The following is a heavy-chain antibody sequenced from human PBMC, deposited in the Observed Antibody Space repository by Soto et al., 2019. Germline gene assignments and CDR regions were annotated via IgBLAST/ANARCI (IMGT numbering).Heavy chain of an antibody. D-gene: IGHD3-10*01. V-gene: IGHV4-31*03. Sequence: SETLSLTCSVSGGSISSGGYYWSWIRQHPGKGLEWIGYIYYSGSTYYNPSLKSRVTISVDTSKNQFSLKLSSVTAADTAVYSCERGAMVRGVIMAFDIWGQGTMVTVSS. CDR3: ERGAMVRGVIMAFDI. CDR1: GGSISSGGYY. CDR2: IYYSGST. J-gene: IGHJ3*02.